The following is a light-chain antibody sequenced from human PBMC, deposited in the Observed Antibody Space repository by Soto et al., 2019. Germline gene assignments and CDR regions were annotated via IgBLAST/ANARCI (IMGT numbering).Light chain of an antibody. CDR3: MQGTHWPIT. Sequence: VVMTQSQLSLSVTLGQPASISCRSSQSLVHSDGIAYFSWFQQRPGRSPRRLIYKVSNRDSGVPARFSGSGSGTDFALKISRVEAEDVGVYYCMQGTHWPITFGQGTRLEVK. J-gene: IGKJ5*01. CDR2: KVS. CDR1: QSLVHSDGIAY. V-gene: IGKV2-30*02.